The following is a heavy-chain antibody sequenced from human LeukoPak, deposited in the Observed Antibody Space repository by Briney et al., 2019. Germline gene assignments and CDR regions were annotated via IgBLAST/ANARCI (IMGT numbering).Heavy chain of an antibody. Sequence: SETLSLTCTVSGGSISSYYWSWIRQPPGKGLEWIGYIYYSGSTNYNPSLKSRVTMSVDTSKNQFSLKLSSVTAADTAVYYCARDYQKDAFDIWGQGTMVTVSS. CDR1: GGSISSYY. J-gene: IGHJ3*02. CDR2: IYYSGST. V-gene: IGHV4-59*12. CDR3: ARDYQKDAFDI.